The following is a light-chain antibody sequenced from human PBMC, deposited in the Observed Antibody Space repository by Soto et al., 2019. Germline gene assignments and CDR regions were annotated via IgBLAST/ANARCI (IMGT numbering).Light chain of an antibody. J-gene: IGKJ1*01. V-gene: IGKV1-17*01. Sequence: IQMTQSPSSLSASVIDTVTITCRASQDIRNELGWYQQKPGTAPKFLIYAASSLESGVPSRFSGSGSGTEFTLTISSLQPDDFATYYCQQYNSYSPWTFGQGTKVDIK. CDR3: QQYNSYSPWT. CDR1: QDIRNE. CDR2: AAS.